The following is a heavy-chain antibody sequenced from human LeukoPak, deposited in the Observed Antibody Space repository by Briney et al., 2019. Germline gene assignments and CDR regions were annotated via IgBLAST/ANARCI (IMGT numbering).Heavy chain of an antibody. Sequence: PGGSLRLSCAASGFPFSSYSMHWVRRAPGKGLGWVSYISSSSSTIYYADSVKGRFTISRDNAKNSLHLQMNSLRAEDTAVYYCARDLQSMTYYYDSSFDYWGQGTLVTVSS. V-gene: IGHV3-48*01. J-gene: IGHJ4*02. CDR1: GFPFSSYS. CDR3: ARDLQSMTYYYDSSFDY. CDR2: ISSSSSTI. D-gene: IGHD3-22*01.